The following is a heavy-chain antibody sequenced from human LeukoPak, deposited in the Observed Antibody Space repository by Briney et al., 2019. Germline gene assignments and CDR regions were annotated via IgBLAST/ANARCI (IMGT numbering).Heavy chain of an antibody. J-gene: IGHJ4*02. V-gene: IGHV4-39*01. CDR3: ARLSKGRYFDYVFDY. CDR2: INYIGST. CDR1: GGSVSSGNYF. D-gene: IGHD3-9*01. Sequence: SETLSLTCSVSGGSVSSGNYFWGWIRQPPGKGLEWTGNINYIGSTAYNPSLKCRATMSVDTSKNQFSLKMTSVTAADTAVYYCARLSKGRYFDYVFDYWGQGTLVTVSS.